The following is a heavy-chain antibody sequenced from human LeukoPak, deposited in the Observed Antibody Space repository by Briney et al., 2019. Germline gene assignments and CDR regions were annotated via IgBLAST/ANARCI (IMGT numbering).Heavy chain of an antibody. CDR3: AKELDGYSSGWNYFDY. Sequence: GGSLRLSCAASGFTFSSYAMSWVRQAPGKGLEWVSAISGSGGSTYYADSVKGRFTISRDNSKNTLYLQMNSLRAEGTAVYHCAKELDGYSSGWNYFDYSGQGTLVTVSS. D-gene: IGHD6-19*01. V-gene: IGHV3-23*01. CDR2: ISGSGGST. CDR1: GFTFSSYA. J-gene: IGHJ4*02.